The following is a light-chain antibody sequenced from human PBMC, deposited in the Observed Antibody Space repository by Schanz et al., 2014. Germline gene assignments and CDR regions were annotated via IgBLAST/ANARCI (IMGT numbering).Light chain of an antibody. Sequence: QSVLTQPPSVSGAPGQRVTISCTGSSSNIGARYDVHWYQQLPGTAPRLLIYGNTNRPSGVPDRFSGSKSGTSASLAITGLQAEDEADYYCAAWDDSLSGWVFGGGTKLTVL. CDR2: GNT. CDR1: SSNIGARYD. J-gene: IGLJ3*02. CDR3: AAWDDSLSGWV. V-gene: IGLV1-40*01.